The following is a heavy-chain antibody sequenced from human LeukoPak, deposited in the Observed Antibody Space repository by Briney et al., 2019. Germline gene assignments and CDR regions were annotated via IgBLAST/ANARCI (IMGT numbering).Heavy chain of an antibody. D-gene: IGHD3-10*01. V-gene: IGHV3-23*01. CDR1: GFTFSSYA. Sequence: GGTLRLSCAASGFTFSSYAMSWVRQAPGKGLEWVGAISGSGGSTYYADSVKSWFTSSRDNSKNTLYLQMNSLRTEDTAVYYCTGGYDGSGSYRKHPNWFDPWGQGTLVTVSS. CDR3: TGGYDGSGSYRKHPNWFDP. J-gene: IGHJ5*02. CDR2: ISGSGGST.